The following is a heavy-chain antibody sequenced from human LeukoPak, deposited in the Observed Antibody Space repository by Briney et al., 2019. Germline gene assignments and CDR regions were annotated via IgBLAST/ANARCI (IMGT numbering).Heavy chain of an antibody. CDR2: INYSGNT. Sequence: SETLSLTCTVSGGSISAYYWSWIRQPPGKGLEWIGYINYSGNTNYNPSLKSRVTISVDTSKNQFSLKLTSVTAADTAVYFCARSGTRSGGAFDIWGQGTMVTVSS. J-gene: IGHJ3*02. D-gene: IGHD4-23*01. CDR3: ARSGTRSGGAFDI. V-gene: IGHV4-59*08. CDR1: GGSISAYY.